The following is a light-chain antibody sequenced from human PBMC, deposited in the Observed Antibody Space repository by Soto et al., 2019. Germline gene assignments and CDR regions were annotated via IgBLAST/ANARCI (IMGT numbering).Light chain of an antibody. CDR1: SSDVGGYNY. V-gene: IGLV2-14*03. CDR2: DVN. J-gene: IGLJ2*01. CDR3: ASFTRSVTVV. Sequence: QSALTQPASVSGSPGLSITISCAGTSSDVGGYNYVSWYQQHPGKVPRLIISDVNKRPSGVSDRFSGSKSGNTASLTISGLQAEDEADYYCASFTRSVTVVFGGGTKLTVL.